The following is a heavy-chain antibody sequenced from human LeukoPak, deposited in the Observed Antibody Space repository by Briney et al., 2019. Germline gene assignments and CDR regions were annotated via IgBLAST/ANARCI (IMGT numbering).Heavy chain of an antibody. V-gene: IGHV1-69*05. CDR2: IIPIFGTA. Sequence: GASVKVSCKASGGTFSSYAISWVRHAPRQGLEWMGRIIPIFGTANNAQKFQGRVTITTDESTSTAYMGLSSLRSEDTAVYYCARGSVSPGMSSWGQGTLVSVSS. J-gene: IGHJ5*02. CDR3: ARGSVSPGMSS. D-gene: IGHD6-13*01. CDR1: GGTFSSYA.